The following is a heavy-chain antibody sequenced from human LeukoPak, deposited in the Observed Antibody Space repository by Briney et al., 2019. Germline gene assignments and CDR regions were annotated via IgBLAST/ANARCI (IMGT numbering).Heavy chain of an antibody. Sequence: GGSLRLSCAASGFTFSNYAMHWVRQAPGKGLEWVAVISYDGSNKYYTDSVKGRFTISGDSSKNTLYLQMNSLRAEDTAVYYCAKDSGWELRYFDYWGQGTLVTVSS. CDR1: GFTFSNYA. D-gene: IGHD2-15*01. CDR2: ISYDGSNK. J-gene: IGHJ4*02. CDR3: AKDSGWELRYFDY. V-gene: IGHV3-30*04.